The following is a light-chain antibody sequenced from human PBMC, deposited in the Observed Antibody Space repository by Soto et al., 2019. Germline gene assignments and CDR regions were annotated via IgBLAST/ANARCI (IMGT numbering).Light chain of an antibody. Sequence: EIVMTQSPATLSVSPGERATLSCRAGQSVSSSLAWYQQKPGQAPRLLIYGASIRATGIPARFSGSGSGTEFTLTISSLQSEDFAVYYCQQYNDWPPYTFGQGTQLEIK. CDR3: QQYNDWPPYT. V-gene: IGKV3-15*01. CDR2: GAS. J-gene: IGKJ2*01. CDR1: QSVSSS.